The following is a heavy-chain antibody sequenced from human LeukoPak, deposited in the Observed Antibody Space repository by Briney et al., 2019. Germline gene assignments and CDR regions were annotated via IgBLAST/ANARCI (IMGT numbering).Heavy chain of an antibody. D-gene: IGHD6-19*01. J-gene: IGHJ4*02. CDR1: GFTSSSYG. V-gene: IGHV3-30*18. CDR3: AKDRSSGWFDY. Sequence: PGGSLRLSCAASGFTSSSYGMHWVRQAPGKGLEWVAVISYDGSNKYYADSVKGRFTISRDNSKNTLYLQMNSLRAEDAAVYYCAKDRSSGWFDYWGQGTLVTVSS. CDR2: ISYDGSNK.